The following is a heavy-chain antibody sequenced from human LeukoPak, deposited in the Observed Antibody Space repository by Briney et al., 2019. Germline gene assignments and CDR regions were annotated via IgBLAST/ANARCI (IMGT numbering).Heavy chain of an antibody. CDR3: ARGPFIVGATLDY. Sequence: PSETLSLTCAVYGGSFSGYYWSWIRQPPGKGREWIGEINHSGSTNYNPSLKSRVTISVDTSKNQFSLKLSSMTAADTAVYYCARGPFIVGATLDYWGQGTLVTVSS. J-gene: IGHJ4*02. V-gene: IGHV4-34*01. D-gene: IGHD1-26*01. CDR1: GGSFSGYY. CDR2: INHSGST.